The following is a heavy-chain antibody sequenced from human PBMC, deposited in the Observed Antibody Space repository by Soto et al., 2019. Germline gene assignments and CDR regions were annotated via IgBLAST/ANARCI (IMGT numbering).Heavy chain of an antibody. CDR1: GYTFTSYY. J-gene: IGHJ4*02. Sequence: QVQLVQSGAEVKKPGASVKVSCKASGYTFTSYYMHWVRQAPGQGLEWMGIINPSGGSKSYAQKFKGRVNMTRDTATSTVYRELSSLRFEYTAVYYGARGVKVTTLDYWRQGTLVTDSS. V-gene: IGHV1-46*03. CDR3: ARGVKVTTLDY. D-gene: IGHD4-17*01. CDR2: INPSGGSK.